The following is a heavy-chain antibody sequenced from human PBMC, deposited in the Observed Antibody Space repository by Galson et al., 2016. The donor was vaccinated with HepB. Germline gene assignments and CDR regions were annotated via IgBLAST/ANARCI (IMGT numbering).Heavy chain of an antibody. V-gene: IGHV1-69*06. Sequence: SVKVSCKASGGTFSSYAISWVRQAPGQGLEWMGGIIPIFGTANYARKFQGRVTITADKSTSTAYMELSSLRSEDTAVYYCARTTSSSWYRKWYYFDYWGQGTLVTVSS. J-gene: IGHJ4*02. CDR3: ARTTSSSWYRKWYYFDY. D-gene: IGHD6-13*01. CDR1: GGTFSSYA. CDR2: IIPIFGTA.